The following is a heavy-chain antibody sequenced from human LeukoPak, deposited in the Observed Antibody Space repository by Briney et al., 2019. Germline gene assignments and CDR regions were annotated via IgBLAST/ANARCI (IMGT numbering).Heavy chain of an antibody. CDR1: GFSFSSYW. D-gene: IGHD1-26*01. V-gene: IGHV3-7*03. Sequence: GGSLRLSCAASGFSFSSYWMSWVRQAPGKGLEWVANIKQDGSEKHYVDSVKGRFTISRDNAKNSLYLQMNSLRAEDTAVYYCAKDSTPMGIFGAFDIWGQGTMVTVSS. CDR2: IKQDGSEK. J-gene: IGHJ3*02. CDR3: AKDSTPMGIFGAFDI.